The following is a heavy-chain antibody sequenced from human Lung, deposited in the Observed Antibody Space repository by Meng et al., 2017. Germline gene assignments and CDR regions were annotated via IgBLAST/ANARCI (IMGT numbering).Heavy chain of an antibody. CDR1: GFTCTDHW. Sequence: DVELVGAGGGLVPPGGSLSLSCAASGFTCTDHWMHWVRQGPGKGLVWVSRINRDGTKPTYADSVKGRFTISRDNAKNTLYLQMNNLRAEDTAFYYCTNDRLNHWGQGALVTVSS. V-gene: IGHV3-74*01. CDR2: INRDGTKP. J-gene: IGHJ1*01. CDR3: TNDRLNH. D-gene: IGHD1-1*01.